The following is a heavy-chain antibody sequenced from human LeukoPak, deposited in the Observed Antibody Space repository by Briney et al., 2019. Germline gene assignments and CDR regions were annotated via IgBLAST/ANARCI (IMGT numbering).Heavy chain of an antibody. V-gene: IGHV3-23*01. CDR1: GFTFSSYA. D-gene: IGHD3-22*01. Sequence: GGSLRLSCAASGFTFSSYAMSWVRQAPGKGLEWVSAISGSGGSTYYADSVKGRFTISRDNSKNTLYLQTNSLRAEDTAVYYCAGYYYDSSGYYYYYYGMDVWGQGTTVTVSS. CDR3: AGYYYDSSGYYYYYYGMDV. J-gene: IGHJ6*02. CDR2: ISGSGGST.